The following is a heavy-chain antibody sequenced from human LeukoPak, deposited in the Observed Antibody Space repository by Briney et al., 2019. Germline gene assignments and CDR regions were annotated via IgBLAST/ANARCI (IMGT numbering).Heavy chain of an antibody. CDR1: GGTFSSYA. D-gene: IGHD3-22*01. V-gene: IGHV1-69*06. CDR3: ARDKGGYYDSSGCFDY. CDR2: IIPIFGTA. J-gene: IGHJ4*02. Sequence: GASVKVSCKASGGTFSSYAISWVRQAPGQGLEWMGGIIPIFGTANYAQKFQGRVTITADKSTSTAYMELSSLRSEDTAVYYCARDKGGYYDSSGCFDYWGQGTLVTVSS.